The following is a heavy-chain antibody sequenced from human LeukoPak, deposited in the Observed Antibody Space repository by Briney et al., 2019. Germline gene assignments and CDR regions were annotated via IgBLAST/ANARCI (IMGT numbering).Heavy chain of an antibody. CDR3: ARHQGDTRGYFPHYTYYYYYMDV. Sequence: SETLSLTCAVSGGSISSSNWWSWVRQPPGKGLEWIGEIYHSGSTNYNPSLKSRVTISVDKSKNQFFLSLTSVTAADTAVYYCARHQGDTRGYFPHYTYYYYYMDVWGKGTTVTVSS. D-gene: IGHD3-22*01. J-gene: IGHJ6*03. CDR2: IYHSGST. V-gene: IGHV4-4*02. CDR1: GGSISSSNW.